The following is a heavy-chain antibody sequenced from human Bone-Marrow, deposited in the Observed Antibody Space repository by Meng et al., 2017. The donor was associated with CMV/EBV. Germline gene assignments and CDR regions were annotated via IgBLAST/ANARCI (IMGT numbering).Heavy chain of an antibody. CDR1: GYSFTSYW. CDR3: ARSHYGSESRFDY. D-gene: IGHD3-10*01. CDR2: TRNKANSYTT. Sequence: GESLKISCKGSGYSFTSYWIGWVRQAPGRGLEWVGRTRNKANSYTTEYAASVKGRFTISRGESENPLYLQMNSLRSEDTAVYYCARSHYGSESRFDYWGRGTLVTVSS. J-gene: IGHJ4*02. V-gene: IGHV3-72*01.